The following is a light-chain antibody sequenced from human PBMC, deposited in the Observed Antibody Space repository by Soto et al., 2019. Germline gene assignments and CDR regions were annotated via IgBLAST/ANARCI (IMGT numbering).Light chain of an antibody. CDR2: AAS. CDR3: QHSYSTPWT. V-gene: IGKV1-39*01. CDR1: QSISTY. Sequence: IQMTQSPSSLSASVGDRVTITCRASQSISTYLNWYQQRPGKAPEVLIYAASRLQGGVPSRFSGSGSGTDFTLTINSLQPEDSASYYCQHSYSTPWTFGQGTKVEIK. J-gene: IGKJ1*01.